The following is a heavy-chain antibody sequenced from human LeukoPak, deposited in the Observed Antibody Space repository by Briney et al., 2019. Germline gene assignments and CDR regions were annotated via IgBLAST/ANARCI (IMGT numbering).Heavy chain of an antibody. J-gene: IGHJ4*02. D-gene: IGHD3-3*01. CDR2: ISGSGGRT. V-gene: IGHV3-23*01. CDR3: ASAFGVEGY. CDR1: GFTFTIYA. Sequence: GGSLRLSCAASGFTFTIYAMRWVRQAPGKGLEWVSTISGSGGRTYYTDSVRGRFTISRDNSKNTLYLQMNSLRAEDTAVYYCASAFGVEGYWGQGTLVTVSS.